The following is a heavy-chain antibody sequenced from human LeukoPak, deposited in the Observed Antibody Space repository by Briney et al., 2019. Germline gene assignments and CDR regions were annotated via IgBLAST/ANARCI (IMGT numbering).Heavy chain of an antibody. CDR3: ARDSRDGYQLDY. CDR2: INAGNGNT. V-gene: IGHV1-3*01. J-gene: IGHJ4*02. Sequence: ASVKVSCKASGYTFTSYVMNWVRQAPGQRLEWMGWINAGNGNTKYSQKFQGRVTITRDTSARIAYMELSSLRSEDTAVYYCARDSRDGYQLDYWGQGTLVTVSS. D-gene: IGHD5-24*01. CDR1: GYTFTSYV.